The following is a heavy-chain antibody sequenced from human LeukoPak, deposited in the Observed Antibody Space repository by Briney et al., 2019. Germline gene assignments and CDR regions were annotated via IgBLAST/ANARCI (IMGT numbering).Heavy chain of an antibody. V-gene: IGHV4-61*01. D-gene: IGHD3-10*01. Sequence: PSETLSLTCTVSGGSISSSRYYWSWIRQPPGKGLEWIGYIYYSGSTNYNASLKSRVTISVDTSKNQFSLKLSSVTAADTAVYYCARFYGSGSYYYYYFDSWGQGTLVTVSS. CDR3: ARFYGSGSYYYYYFDS. J-gene: IGHJ4*02. CDR1: GGSISSSRYY. CDR2: IYYSGST.